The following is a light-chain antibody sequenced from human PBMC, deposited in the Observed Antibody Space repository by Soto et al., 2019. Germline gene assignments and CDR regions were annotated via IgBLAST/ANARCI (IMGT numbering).Light chain of an antibody. CDR3: KQYNSYSPT. V-gene: IGKV1-5*01. Sequence: DIQMTQSPSTLSASVGDRVTITCRASQSISSWLAWYQQKPGKAHKLLIYDASSLESGVQSRFSGSGSGTEFTLTIRSLQPDDFATYYCKQYNSYSPTFGQGTKVDIK. CDR1: QSISSW. J-gene: IGKJ1*01. CDR2: DAS.